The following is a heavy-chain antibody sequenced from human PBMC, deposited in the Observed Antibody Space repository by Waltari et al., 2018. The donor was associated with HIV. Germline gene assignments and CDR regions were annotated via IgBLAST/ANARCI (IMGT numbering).Heavy chain of an antibody. V-gene: IGHV4-34*01. CDR1: GGSFSGYY. J-gene: IGHJ6*02. Sequence: QVQLQQWGAGLLKPSETLSLTCAVYGGSFSGYYWSWIRQPPGQGLEWIGEINHSGSTNYNPSRKSRVTISGDTSKYQFSLKLSSVTAADTAVYYCAKYGSGEFPLGYYYYGMDVWGQGTTVTVSS. CDR3: AKYGSGEFPLGYYYYGMDV. D-gene: IGHD3-10*01. CDR2: INHSGST.